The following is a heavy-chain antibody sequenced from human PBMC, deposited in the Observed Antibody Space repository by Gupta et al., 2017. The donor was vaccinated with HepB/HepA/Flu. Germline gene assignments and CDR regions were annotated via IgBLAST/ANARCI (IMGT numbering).Heavy chain of an antibody. V-gene: IGHV4-34*01. Sequence: QVQLQPWGAGLLKPSETLSLTCGVYGGSFSRYYWSWLRQPPGKGLEWIGDVNSSGSTNYNPSLKSRVTISVDPSKNQFSLKVTSVTAADTGVYYCASLGGLRLWFHPWGQGTLVTVSS. CDR1: GGSFSRYY. CDR3: ASLGGLRLWFHP. D-gene: IGHD4-17*01. J-gene: IGHJ5*02. CDR2: VNSSGST.